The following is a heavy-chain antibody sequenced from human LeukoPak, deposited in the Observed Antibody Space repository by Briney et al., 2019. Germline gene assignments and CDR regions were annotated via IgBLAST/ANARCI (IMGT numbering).Heavy chain of an antibody. J-gene: IGHJ4*02. V-gene: IGHV3-21*04. D-gene: IGHD3-22*01. CDR3: AKDPGYYFDSSAYFDY. CDR1: GFTFSSHS. CDR2: ISSSSYI. Sequence: GGSLRLSCAASGFTFSSHSMNWVRQAPGKGLEWVSSISSSSYIYYADSVKGRFTISRDNAKNSLYLQMNSLRAEDTALYYCAKDPGYYFDSSAYFDYWGQGTLVTVSS.